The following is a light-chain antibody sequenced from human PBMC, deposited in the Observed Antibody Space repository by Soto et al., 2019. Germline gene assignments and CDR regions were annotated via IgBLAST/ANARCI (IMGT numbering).Light chain of an antibody. Sequence: EIVLTQSPGTPSLSPGERATLSCRASQHVDSSYLAWYQQKRGQAPRLLIYASASRATGIPDRFSGSGSGTDFTLSISRLEPEDFAVYFCQQYGSSPLTFGQGTKLEIK. CDR3: QQYGSSPLT. CDR1: QHVDSSY. CDR2: ASA. J-gene: IGKJ2*01. V-gene: IGKV3-20*01.